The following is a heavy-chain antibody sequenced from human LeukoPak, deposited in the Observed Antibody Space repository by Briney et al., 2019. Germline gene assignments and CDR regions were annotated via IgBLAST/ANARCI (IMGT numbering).Heavy chain of an antibody. V-gene: IGHV3-33*01. CDR1: GFTFSSYG. D-gene: IGHD1-26*01. J-gene: IGHJ4*02. CDR3: ARNSGSYLYYFDY. Sequence: GRSLRLSCAASGFTFSSYGMHWVRQAPGKGLEWVAFIWYDGSNKYYADSVKGRFTISRDNSKNTLYLQMNSLRAEDTAVYYCARNSGSYLYYFDYWGQGTLVTVSS. CDR2: IWYDGSNK.